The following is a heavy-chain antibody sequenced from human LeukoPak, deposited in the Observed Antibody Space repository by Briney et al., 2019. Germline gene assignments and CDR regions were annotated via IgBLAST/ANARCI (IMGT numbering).Heavy chain of an antibody. CDR2: TYYRSKWYN. CDR3: ARGGGAFDY. CDR1: GDSVSSNSAA. D-gene: IGHD4-23*01. V-gene: IGHV6-1*01. J-gene: IGHJ4*02. Sequence: SQTLSLTCAISGDSVSSNSAAWNWLRQSPSRGLEWLGRTYYRSKWYNGYAVSVRGRITINPDTSKNLFSLQLNSMTPDDTAVYYCARGGGAFDYWSQGTLVTVSS.